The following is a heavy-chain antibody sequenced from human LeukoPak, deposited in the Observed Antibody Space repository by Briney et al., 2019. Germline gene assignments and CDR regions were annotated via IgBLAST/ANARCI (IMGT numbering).Heavy chain of an antibody. J-gene: IGHJ4*02. D-gene: IGHD5-18*01. CDR2: IIPIFGTA. CDR3: ARDPWWSDTAMELYFDY. CDR1: GGTFSSYA. Sequence: ASVKVSCKASGGTFSSYAISWVRQAPGQGLEWMGGIIPIFGTANYAQKFQGRVTITADESTSTAYMELSSLRSEDTAVYYCARDPWWSDTAMELYFDYWGQGTLVTVSS. V-gene: IGHV1-69*13.